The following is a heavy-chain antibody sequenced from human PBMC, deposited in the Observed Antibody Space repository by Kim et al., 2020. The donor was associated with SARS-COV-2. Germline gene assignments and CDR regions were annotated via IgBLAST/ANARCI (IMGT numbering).Heavy chain of an antibody. J-gene: IGHJ5*02. Sequence: SETLSLTCAVSGGSLRGYYWSWIRQPPGKGLEWIGEINHSGVTDYSPSLKNRLTLSLDTSRNQFSLNLSSVTAADTVVYYCARGGEHIVVVMPTNWFDPWGQGTLVTVSS. CDR3: ARGGEHIVVVMPTNWFDP. CDR2: INHSGVT. V-gene: IGHV4-34*01. D-gene: IGHD2-21*01. CDR1: GGSLRGYY.